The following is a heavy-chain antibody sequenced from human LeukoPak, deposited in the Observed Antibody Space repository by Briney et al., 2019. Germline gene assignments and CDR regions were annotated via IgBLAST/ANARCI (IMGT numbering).Heavy chain of an antibody. D-gene: IGHD5-18*01. CDR1: VFSFSSSW. J-gene: IGHJ4*02. CDR3: ARIVYNNSYGGEDY. CDR2: INRAGRET. V-gene: IGHV3-74*01. Sequence: PGGSLRLSCAASVFSFSSSWMHWVRQAPGKRLVWVSRINRAGRETHSADSVKGRCTISRENAKNMLFLQMNSLRVEDTAVYYCARIVYNNSYGGEDYWGQGTLVTVSS.